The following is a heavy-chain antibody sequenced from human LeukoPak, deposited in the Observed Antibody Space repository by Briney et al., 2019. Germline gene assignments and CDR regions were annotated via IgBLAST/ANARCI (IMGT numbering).Heavy chain of an antibody. CDR1: GGSISSYY. CDR3: ARDDGVVVVREAFDI. Sequence: SETLSLTCTVSGGSISSYYWSWIRQPPGKGLEWIGYIYYSGSTNYNPSLKSRVTISVDTSKNQFSLKLSSVTAADTAVYYCARDDGVVVVREAFDIWGQGTMVTVSS. V-gene: IGHV4-59*12. J-gene: IGHJ3*02. D-gene: IGHD2-2*01. CDR2: IYYSGST.